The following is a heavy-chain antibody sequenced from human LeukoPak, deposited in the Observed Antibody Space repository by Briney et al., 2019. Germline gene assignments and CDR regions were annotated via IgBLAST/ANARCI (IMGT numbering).Heavy chain of an antibody. Sequence: SVRVSCKASGGTFSSYAISWVRQAPGQGLEWMGRIIPILGIANYAQKFQGRVTITADKSTSTAYMELSSLRSEDTAVYYCARFEVGASPDYWGQGTLVTVSS. J-gene: IGHJ4*02. CDR2: IIPILGIA. CDR3: ARFEVGASPDY. CDR1: GGTFSSYA. D-gene: IGHD1-26*01. V-gene: IGHV1-69*04.